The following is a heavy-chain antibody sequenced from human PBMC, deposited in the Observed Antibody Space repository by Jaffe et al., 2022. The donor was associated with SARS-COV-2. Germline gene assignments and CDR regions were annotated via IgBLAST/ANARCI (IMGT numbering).Heavy chain of an antibody. D-gene: IGHD5-18*01. V-gene: IGHV3-23*01. Sequence: EVQLLESGGGLVQPGGSLRLSCAASGFTFSSYAMSWVRQAPGKGLEWVSAISGSGGSTYYADSVKGRFTISRDNSKNTLYLQMNSLRAEDTAVYYCAKVLLPDVDTAMVFDYWGQGTLVTVSS. CDR1: GFTFSSYA. CDR2: ISGSGGST. J-gene: IGHJ4*02. CDR3: AKVLLPDVDTAMVFDY.